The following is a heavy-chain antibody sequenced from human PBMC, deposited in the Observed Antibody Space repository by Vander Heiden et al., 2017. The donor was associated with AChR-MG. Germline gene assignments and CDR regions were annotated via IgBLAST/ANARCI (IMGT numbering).Heavy chain of an antibody. CDR3: AKNRNYYDSGGYWAFDS. Sequence: EVQLLESGGGLVQPGGSLRLSCVASGSTFSSYAMSWVRQAPGKGLEWVSGLIGSGFTANYVDSVKGRFTFTRDNSKNTLYLQMNSLRDEDTAVYYCAKNRNYYDSGGYWAFDSWGQGTLVTVSS. CDR2: LIGSGFTA. J-gene: IGHJ4*02. D-gene: IGHD3-22*01. CDR1: GSTFSSYA. V-gene: IGHV3-23*01.